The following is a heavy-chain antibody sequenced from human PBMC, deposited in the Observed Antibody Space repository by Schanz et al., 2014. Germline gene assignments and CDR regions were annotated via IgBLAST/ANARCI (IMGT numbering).Heavy chain of an antibody. Sequence: EVQLVESGGGLVQPGGSLRLSCAASGFTFSNYWMHWVRQAPRKGLEWVSGISGSGASTYYADSVKGRFTMSRDNAKNSVFLQMNSLRAEDTAVYYCVRGSSVAFDYWGQGTLVTVSS. CDR3: VRGSSVAFDY. CDR2: ISGSGAST. J-gene: IGHJ4*02. V-gene: IGHV3-48*01. CDR1: GFTFSNYW. D-gene: IGHD2-15*01.